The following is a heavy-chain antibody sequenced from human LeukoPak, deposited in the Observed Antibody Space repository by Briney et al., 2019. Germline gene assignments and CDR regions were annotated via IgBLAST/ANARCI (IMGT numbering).Heavy chain of an antibody. CDR2: IKQDGSER. Sequence: PRGSLRLSCAASGFTFSTSWMGWVRQAPGKGLEWVANIKQDGSERYYVDSVKGRFTISRDNAKNSLYLQMNSLRAEDTAVYYCVRVGRDGYTLDYWGQGTLVTVSS. V-gene: IGHV3-7*01. CDR1: GFTFSTSW. J-gene: IGHJ4*02. D-gene: IGHD5-24*01. CDR3: VRVGRDGYTLDY.